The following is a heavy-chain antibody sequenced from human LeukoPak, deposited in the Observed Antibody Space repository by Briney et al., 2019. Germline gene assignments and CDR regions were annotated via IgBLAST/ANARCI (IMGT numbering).Heavy chain of an antibody. D-gene: IGHD4-11*01. V-gene: IGHV3-9*01. CDR2: ISWNSGSI. CDR1: GFTFDDYA. Sequence: PGGSLRLSCAASGFTFDDYAMHWVRQAPGKGLEWVSGISWNSGSIGYADSVKGRFTISRDNAKNSLYLQMNSLRAEDTALYYCAKDLGMTTVTTFGYWGQGTLVTVSS. J-gene: IGHJ4*02. CDR3: AKDLGMTTVTTFGY.